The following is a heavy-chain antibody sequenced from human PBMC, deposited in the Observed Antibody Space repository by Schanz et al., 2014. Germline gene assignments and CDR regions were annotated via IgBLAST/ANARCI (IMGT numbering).Heavy chain of an antibody. V-gene: IGHV1-8*01. CDR1: EYTFTRHY. CDR2: MNPNSGTT. Sequence: QVQWVQSGADVKKPGTAVKVSCKASEYTFTRHYMHWVRQAPGQGLEWMGWMNPNSGTTGYAQKFQGRVTMTRNTSTSTAYMELRGLRSDDTAVYYCARESVSRTRLFDPWGQGTLVTVSS. D-gene: IGHD3-3*01. J-gene: IGHJ5*02. CDR3: ARESVSRTRLFDP.